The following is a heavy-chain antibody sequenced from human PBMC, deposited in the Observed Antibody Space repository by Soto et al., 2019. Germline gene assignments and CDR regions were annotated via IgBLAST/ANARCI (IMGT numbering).Heavy chain of an antibody. V-gene: IGHV3-72*01. J-gene: IGHJ5*02. D-gene: IGHD2-2*01. CDR3: ARVPDR. CDR1: GFTFSDHY. Sequence: PGGSLRLSCATSGFTFSDHYMGWVRQAPGKGLEWVARTRNKANSYTTEYAPSVKGRFTISRDDSKNSLYLQMNSLKTADTAVYYCARVPDRWGQGTLVTVSS. CDR2: TRNKANSYTT.